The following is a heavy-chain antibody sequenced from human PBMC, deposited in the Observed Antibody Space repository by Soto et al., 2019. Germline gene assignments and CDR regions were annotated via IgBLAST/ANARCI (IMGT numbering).Heavy chain of an antibody. Sequence: QLQLQESGPGLVKPSETLSLTCTVSGGSISSSSYYWGWIRQPPGKGLAWIGSIYYSGTTYYNPSLTSRVTISVDTSKNQFSLKLSSVTAADTAVYYCARQPTDAFDIWGQGTMVNVSS. CDR3: ARQPTDAFDI. CDR2: IYYSGTT. V-gene: IGHV4-39*01. CDR1: GGSISSSSYY. J-gene: IGHJ3*02.